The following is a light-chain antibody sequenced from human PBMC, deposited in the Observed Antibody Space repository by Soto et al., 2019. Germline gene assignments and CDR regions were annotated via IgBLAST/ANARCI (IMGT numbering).Light chain of an antibody. CDR2: EDN. CDR3: GTWDSSLSAV. V-gene: IGLV1-51*01. J-gene: IGLJ2*01. CDR1: SSNIGSNF. Sequence: QSVLTQPPSVSAAPGQKVTIYCSGSSSNIGSNFVSWYQQLPGTAPKLLIYEDNKRPSGIPDRFSGSKSGTSATLGITGLLTGDEADYYCGTWDSSLSAVFGGGTKVT.